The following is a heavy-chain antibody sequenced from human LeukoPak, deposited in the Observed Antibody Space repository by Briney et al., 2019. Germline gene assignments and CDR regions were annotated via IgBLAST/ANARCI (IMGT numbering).Heavy chain of an antibody. Sequence: PGRSLRLSCAASGFTLSSYAMHWVRQAPGKGLEWVAVISYDGIKKHYADSVKGRFTFSRDNSKNTLFLQMNSLRAEDTAVYHCTKVRGLSGLDYWGQGTLVTVSS. J-gene: IGHJ4*02. CDR2: ISYDGIKK. V-gene: IGHV3-30-3*01. CDR3: TKVRGLSGLDY. CDR1: GFTLSSYA. D-gene: IGHD3-10*01.